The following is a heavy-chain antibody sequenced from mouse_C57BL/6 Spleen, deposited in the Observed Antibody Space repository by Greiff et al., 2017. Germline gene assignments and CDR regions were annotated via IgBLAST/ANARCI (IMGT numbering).Heavy chain of an antibody. V-gene: IGHV1-69*01. D-gene: IGHD2-14*01. Sequence: QVQLQQPGAELVMPGASVKLSCKASGYTFTSYWMHWVKQRPGQGLEWIGEIDPSDSYTNYNQKFKGKSPLTVDKASSTAYMQLSSLTSEDSAVYYCARGYRSYFDYWGQGTTLTVSS. J-gene: IGHJ2*01. CDR1: GYTFTSYW. CDR3: ARGYRSYFDY. CDR2: IDPSDSYT.